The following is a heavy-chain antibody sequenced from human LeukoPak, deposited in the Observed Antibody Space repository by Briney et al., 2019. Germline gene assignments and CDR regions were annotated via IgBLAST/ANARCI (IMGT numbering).Heavy chain of an antibody. D-gene: IGHD6-19*01. CDR3: ASLSSGWHYYYYYGMDV. Sequence: SETLSLTCTVPGGSISSSSYYWGWIRQPPGKGLEWTGSIYYSGRPDSTPSIKSRVTISVDTSKTQFSLRLSSVTAADTAVYYCASLSSGWHYYYYYGMDVGGQGTTVTVSS. V-gene: IGHV4-39*01. CDR2: IYYSGRP. J-gene: IGHJ6*02. CDR1: GGSISSSSYY.